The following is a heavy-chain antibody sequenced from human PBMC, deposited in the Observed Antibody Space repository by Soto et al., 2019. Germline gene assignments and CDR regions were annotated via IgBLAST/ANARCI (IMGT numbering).Heavy chain of an antibody. D-gene: IGHD2-2*01. V-gene: IGHV4-31*03. CDR1: GGSISSGGYY. Sequence: PSETLSLTCTVSGGSISSGGYYWSWIRQHPGKGLEWIGYICYSGSTYYNPSLKSRVTISVDTSKNQFSLKLSSVTAADTAVYYCARGRTSSPTPGDYWGQGTLVTVSS. CDR3: ARGRTSSPTPGDY. J-gene: IGHJ4*02. CDR2: ICYSGST.